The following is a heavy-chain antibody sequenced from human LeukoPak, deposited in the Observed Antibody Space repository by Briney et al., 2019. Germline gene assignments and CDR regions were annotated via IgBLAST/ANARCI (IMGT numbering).Heavy chain of an antibody. V-gene: IGHV3-53*01. CDR3: ARDLGFGGLYCGGDCYYYYYGMDV. CDR2: IYSGGST. Sequence: GGSLRLSCAASGFTVSSNYMSWVRQAPGKGLEWVSVIYSGGSTYYADSVKGRFTISRDNSKNTLYLQMNSLRAEDTAVYYCARDLGFGGLYCGGDCYYYYYGMDVWGQGTTVTVSS. J-gene: IGHJ6*02. D-gene: IGHD2-21*02. CDR1: GFTVSSNY.